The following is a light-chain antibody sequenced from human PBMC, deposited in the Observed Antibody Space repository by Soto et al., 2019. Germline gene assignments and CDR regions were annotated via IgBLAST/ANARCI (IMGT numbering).Light chain of an antibody. J-gene: IGKJ2*01. Sequence: DIQMTQSPSSLSASVGDRVTITCRASQSISSYLNWYQQKPGKAPKLLIYAASSLQSGVPSRFSGSGSGKDLTLTISSLQPEDFATYYCQQSYSTPYTSGQGTKLEIK. CDR3: QQSYSTPYT. V-gene: IGKV1-39*01. CDR1: QSISSY. CDR2: AAS.